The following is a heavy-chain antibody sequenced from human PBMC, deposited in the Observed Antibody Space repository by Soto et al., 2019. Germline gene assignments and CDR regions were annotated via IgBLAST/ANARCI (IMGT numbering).Heavy chain of an antibody. CDR1: GFTFSSYS. D-gene: IGHD1-20*01. V-gene: IGHV3-48*01. Sequence: EVQLVESGGGLVQPGGSLRLSCAASGFTFSSYSMNWVRQAPGKGLEWVSYISSSSSTIYYADSVKGRFTISRDNAKNSLYLQMNSLRAEDTAVYYCARDNWNEGYYWGQGTLVTVSS. CDR2: ISSSSSTI. CDR3: ARDNWNEGYY. J-gene: IGHJ4*02.